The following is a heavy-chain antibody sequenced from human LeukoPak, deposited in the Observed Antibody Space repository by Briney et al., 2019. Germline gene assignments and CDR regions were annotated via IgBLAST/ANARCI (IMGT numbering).Heavy chain of an antibody. Sequence: PSETLSLTCAVYGGSFSGYYWSWIRQPPGKGLEWIGEINHSRSTNYHPSLKSRVTISVDTSKNQFSLKLSSVTAADTAAYYCARRLGRKFGERFYYYHYMDVWGKGTTVTISS. CDR1: GGSFSGYY. J-gene: IGHJ6*03. CDR3: ARRLGRKFGERFYYYHYMDV. CDR2: INHSRST. D-gene: IGHD3-10*01. V-gene: IGHV4-34*01.